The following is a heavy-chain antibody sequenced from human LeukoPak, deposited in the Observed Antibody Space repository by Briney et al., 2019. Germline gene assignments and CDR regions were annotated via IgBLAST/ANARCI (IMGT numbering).Heavy chain of an antibody. V-gene: IGHV3-53*05. CDR2: IYSGGST. J-gene: IGHJ4*02. D-gene: IGHD6-19*01. Sequence: GGSLRLSCAASGFIVSSNYISWVRQAPGTGLEWVSTIYSGGSTYYADSVKGRFTISRDNAKNSLYLQMNSLRAEDTALYYCVKDPLAVAEGGFDYWGQGTLVTVSS. CDR1: GFIVSSNY. CDR3: VKDPLAVAEGGFDY.